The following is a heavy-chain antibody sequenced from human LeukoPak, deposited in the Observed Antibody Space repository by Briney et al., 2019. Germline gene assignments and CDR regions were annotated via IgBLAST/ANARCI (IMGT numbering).Heavy chain of an antibody. J-gene: IGHJ4*02. Sequence: PGGTLRLSCAASGFPFSSYAMLRVRQAPAKGLDWLEVIPYDGSNKYYADSVMGRFTISRDNSKNTLYLQMNSLRAEDTAVYYCARALPRIAVAGTYFDYWGQGTLVTVSS. CDR1: GFPFSSYA. CDR3: ARALPRIAVAGTYFDY. D-gene: IGHD6-19*01. V-gene: IGHV3-30-3*01. CDR2: IPYDGSNK.